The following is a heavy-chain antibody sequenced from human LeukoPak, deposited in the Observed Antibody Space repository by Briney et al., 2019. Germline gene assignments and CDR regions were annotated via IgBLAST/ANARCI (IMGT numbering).Heavy chain of an antibody. CDR1: GFTFSTYS. V-gene: IGHV3-48*02. D-gene: IGHD6-19*01. J-gene: IGHJ4*02. CDR2: ISSSSSTI. Sequence: PGGSLRLSRAPSGFTFSTYSMNWVRQAPGKGLEWVSYISSSSSTIFYADSVKGRFTISRDNAKNSLYLQMNSLRDEDTAVYYCARAAGTGIDYWGQGTLVTVSS. CDR3: ARAAGTGIDY.